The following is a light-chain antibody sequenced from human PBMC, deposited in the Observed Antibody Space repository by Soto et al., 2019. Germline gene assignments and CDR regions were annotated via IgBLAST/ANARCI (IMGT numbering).Light chain of an antibody. CDR2: EVS. J-gene: IGLJ1*01. CDR3: SSYSVSSTSYV. V-gene: IGLV2-23*02. Sequence: QSALTQPASVSGSPGQSITISCTGTSSDVGSFDLVSWYQQHPGKAPKLMIFEVSNRPSGVSNRFSGSKSGNTASLLFFGLQAEDEAGYYCSSYSVSSTSYVFATGTKVTVL. CDR1: SSDVGSFDL.